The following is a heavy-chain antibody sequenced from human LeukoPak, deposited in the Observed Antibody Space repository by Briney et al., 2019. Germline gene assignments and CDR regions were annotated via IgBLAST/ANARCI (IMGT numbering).Heavy chain of an antibody. CDR1: GYTFTGYY. CDR2: INPNSGGT. D-gene: IGHD3-10*01. Sequence: ASVPVSCKASGYTFTGYYMHWVRQAPGQGLEWMGWINPNSGGTNYAQKFQGRVTMTRDTSISTAYKELSGLRSDDTAVYYCARAMKDGSGRYSPCDWGQGTLDPVPS. CDR3: ARAMKDGSGRYSPCD. V-gene: IGHV1-2*02. J-gene: IGHJ4*02.